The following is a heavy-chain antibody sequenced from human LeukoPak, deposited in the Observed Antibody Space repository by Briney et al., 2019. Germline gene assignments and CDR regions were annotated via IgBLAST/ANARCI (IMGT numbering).Heavy chain of an antibody. CDR1: GYTFTSYY. V-gene: IGHV1-46*01. CDR2: INPSDGTT. D-gene: IGHD3-16*01. Sequence: ASVKVSCKASGYTFTSYYIHWVRQAPGQGLEWIGIINPSDGTTTQAQKLQGRVTMTRDMSTSTVYMELSSLRSEDTAMYYCARTFYEQMPHFDYWGQGTLVTVSS. CDR3: ARTFYEQMPHFDY. J-gene: IGHJ4*02.